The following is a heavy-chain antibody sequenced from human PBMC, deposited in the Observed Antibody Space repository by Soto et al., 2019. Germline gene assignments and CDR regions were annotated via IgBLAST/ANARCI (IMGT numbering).Heavy chain of an antibody. J-gene: IGHJ4*02. Sequence: EVQLLHSGGGFRPPGGSVRLSCATSGFTFNTYPMTWVRQAPGKGLEWVASISSTAGRTSSYADSVKGRFAIARDFSDNSVYLEMNNLRVEDTAVYYCARDGGYGTPFDYWGQGTLVTVSS. D-gene: IGHD5-12*01. CDR2: ISSTAGRTS. CDR3: ARDGGYGTPFDY. CDR1: GFTFNTYP. V-gene: IGHV3-23*01.